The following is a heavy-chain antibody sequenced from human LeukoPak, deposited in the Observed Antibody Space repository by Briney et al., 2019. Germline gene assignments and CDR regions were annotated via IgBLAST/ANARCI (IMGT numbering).Heavy chain of an antibody. CDR2: IDKHGNGK. CDR1: GFTFSTSW. CDR3: ARDAGWGYYDL. D-gene: IGHD1-26*01. V-gene: IGHV3-7*01. J-gene: IGHJ4*02. Sequence: PGGALRLSCVASGFTFSTSWVTWVRQAPGTGLEWVANIDKHGNGKYYVDSVKGRFAISRDYASNSVFLQMDSLRAEDTSVYSCARDAGWGYYDLWGQGTPVTVSS.